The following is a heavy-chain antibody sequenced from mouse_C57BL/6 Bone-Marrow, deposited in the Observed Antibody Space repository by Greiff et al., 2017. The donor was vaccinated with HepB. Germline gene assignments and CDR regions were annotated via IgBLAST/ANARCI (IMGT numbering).Heavy chain of an antibody. Sequence: EVKLMESGGGLVKPGGSLKLSCAASGFTFSSYAMSWVRQTPEKRLEWVATISDGGSYTYYPDNVKGRFTISRDNAKNNLYLQMSHLKSEDTAMYYCARVMVTTRYYAMDYWGQGTSVTVSS. D-gene: IGHD2-3*01. J-gene: IGHJ4*01. CDR3: ARVMVTTRYYAMDY. V-gene: IGHV5-4*03. CDR1: GFTFSSYA. CDR2: ISDGGSYT.